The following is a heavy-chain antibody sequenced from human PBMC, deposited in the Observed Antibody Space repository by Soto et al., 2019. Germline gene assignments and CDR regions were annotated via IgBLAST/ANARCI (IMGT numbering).Heavy chain of an antibody. Sequence: SETLSLTCTVSGSPISSYYWSWFRQSPGQGLEWVGYIYYTGTTTYSPSLKSRLTISVDASKSQLSLNLRSVTAADTAVYFCARLGGYYQALDYWGHGALVTVS. D-gene: IGHD3-22*01. CDR3: ARLGGYYQALDY. J-gene: IGHJ4*01. V-gene: IGHV4-59*12. CDR1: GSPISSYY. CDR2: IYYTGTT.